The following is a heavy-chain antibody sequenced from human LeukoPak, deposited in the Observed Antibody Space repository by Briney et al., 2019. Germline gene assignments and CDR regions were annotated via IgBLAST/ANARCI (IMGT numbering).Heavy chain of an antibody. CDR3: AKDDGGSPPDAFDI. Sequence: GGSLRLSCAASGFTFSSYAMSWVRQAPGKGLEWVSTISYSGGSTYYADSVKGRFAISRDSSKNTLYLQMNGLRGEDTAVYYCAKDDGGSPPDAFDIWGQGTMVTVSS. J-gene: IGHJ3*02. V-gene: IGHV3-23*01. CDR1: GFTFSSYA. D-gene: IGHD1-26*01. CDR2: ISYSGGST.